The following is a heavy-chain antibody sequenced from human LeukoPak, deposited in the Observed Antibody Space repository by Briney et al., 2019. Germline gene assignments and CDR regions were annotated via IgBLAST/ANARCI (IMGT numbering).Heavy chain of an antibody. V-gene: IGHV3-33*01. CDR1: GFTFSSYG. J-gene: IGHJ5*02. CDR2: IWYDGSNK. Sequence: GGSLRLSCAASGFTFSSYGMHWVRQAPGKGLEWVAVIWYDGSNKYHADSVKGRFTISRDNSKNTLYLQMNSLRADDTAVYYCARNLGTGSAAWFDPWGQGTLVTVSS. D-gene: IGHD2-8*02. CDR3: ARNLGTGSAAWFDP.